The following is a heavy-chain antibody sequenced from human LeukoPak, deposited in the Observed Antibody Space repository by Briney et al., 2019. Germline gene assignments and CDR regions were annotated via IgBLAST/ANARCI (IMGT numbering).Heavy chain of an antibody. CDR3: AREVVLVLDKSHYYYMDV. J-gene: IGHJ6*03. D-gene: IGHD2-8*02. Sequence: GGSLRLSCAASGFTVSSKYMSWVRQAPGRGLEWVSVIYSGGGTSYADSVKGRFTISRDTSKNTLYLQMNSLRADDTAVYYCAREVVLVLDKSHYYYMDVWGKGTTVTVSS. CDR2: IYSGGGT. CDR1: GFTVSSKY. V-gene: IGHV3-66*01.